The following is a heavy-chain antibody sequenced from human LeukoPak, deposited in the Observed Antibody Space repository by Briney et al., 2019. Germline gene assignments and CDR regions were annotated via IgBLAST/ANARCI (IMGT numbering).Heavy chain of an antibody. D-gene: IGHD6-13*01. CDR3: GRSAAAGFFDY. CDR1: GFTFSSYW. J-gene: IGHJ4*02. Sequence: PGGSLRLSCAASGFTFSSYWMSWVRQAPGRGLEWVANIKQDGSEKYYVDSVKGRFTISRDNAKNSLYMQMNSLRAEDTAAYYCGRSAAAGFFDYWGQGALVTVSS. V-gene: IGHV3-7*03. CDR2: IKQDGSEK.